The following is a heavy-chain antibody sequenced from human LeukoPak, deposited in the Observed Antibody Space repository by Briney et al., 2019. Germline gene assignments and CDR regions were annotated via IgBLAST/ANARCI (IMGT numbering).Heavy chain of an antibody. D-gene: IGHD5-18*01. Sequence: SGGSLRLSCAASGFTLSSYAMSWVRQAPGKGLDWVSYISTSSNYIYYADSVKGRFTTSRDNAKNSLYLQLNSLRGEDTAVYYCARARYSYYFDYWGQGTLVTVSS. CDR3: ARARYSYYFDY. V-gene: IGHV3-21*01. J-gene: IGHJ4*02. CDR2: ISTSSNYI. CDR1: GFTLSSYA.